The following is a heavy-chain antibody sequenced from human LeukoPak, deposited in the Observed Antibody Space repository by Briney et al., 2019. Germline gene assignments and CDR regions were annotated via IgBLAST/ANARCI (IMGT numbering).Heavy chain of an antibody. D-gene: IGHD3-10*01. J-gene: IGHJ3*02. CDR1: GFTFSDYS. Sequence: PGGSLRLSCAASGFTFSDYSMTWVRQAPGKRLEWVSSFTSRSRNIYYADSVKGRFTISRDNAEKSLYLQMNSLRAEDTAVFYCARGGMVRRVMGAFDIWGQGTLVTVSS. CDR2: FTSRSRNI. CDR3: ARGGMVRRVMGAFDI. V-gene: IGHV3-21*01.